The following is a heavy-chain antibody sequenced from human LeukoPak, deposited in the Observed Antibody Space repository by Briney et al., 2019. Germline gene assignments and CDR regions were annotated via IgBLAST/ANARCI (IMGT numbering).Heavy chain of an antibody. V-gene: IGHV1-69*13. CDR3: ARSGSSWHNWGWFDP. Sequence: ASVKVSCKASGGTFSSYAISWVRQAPGQGLEWMGGIIPIFGTANYAQKFQGRVTITADESTSTAYMELSSLRSEDTAVYYCARSGSSWHNWGWFDPWGQGTLVTVSS. CDR2: IIPIFGTA. D-gene: IGHD6-13*01. J-gene: IGHJ5*02. CDR1: GGTFSSYA.